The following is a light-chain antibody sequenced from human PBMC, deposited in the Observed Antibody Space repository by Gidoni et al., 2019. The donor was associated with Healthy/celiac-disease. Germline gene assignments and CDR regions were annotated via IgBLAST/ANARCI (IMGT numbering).Light chain of an antibody. Sequence: DIQMTQSPSSLSASVGDRVTITCRASQSISSYLNWYPQKPGKAPKLLIYAASSLQSGVTSRFSGSGSGTDFTLTISSLQPEDFATYYCQQSYSTLWTFGQGTKVEIK. CDR3: QQSYSTLWT. CDR1: QSISSY. J-gene: IGKJ1*01. CDR2: AAS. V-gene: IGKV1-39*01.